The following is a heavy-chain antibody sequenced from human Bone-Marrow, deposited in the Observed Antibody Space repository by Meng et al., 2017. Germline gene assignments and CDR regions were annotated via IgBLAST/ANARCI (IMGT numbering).Heavy chain of an antibody. J-gene: IGHJ4*02. CDR2: IIPIFATT. CDR1: GGSLRNHA. CDR3: ARKAGNCIRTTCYSLDY. Sequence: SVKVSCKASGGSLRNHAVSWLRHAPGQGLEWLGGIIPIFATTYYAQKFQARVTMSTDESTNTAYMELSSLTSEDTAVYFCARKAGNCIRTTCYSLDYWGQGTLVTVSS. V-gene: IGHV1-69*05. D-gene: IGHD2-2*01.